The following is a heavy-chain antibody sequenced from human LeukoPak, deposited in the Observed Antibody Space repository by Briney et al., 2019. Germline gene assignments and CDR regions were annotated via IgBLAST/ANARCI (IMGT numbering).Heavy chain of an antibody. CDR2: IYYSGST. CDR3: ARSLRIAVAGTWSLNASV. J-gene: IGHJ6*02. V-gene: IGHV4-39*07. Sequence: SETLSLTCTVSGGSISSSSYYWGWIRQPPGKGLEWIGSIYYSGSTYYNPSLKSRVTISVDTSKNQFSLKLSSVTAADTAVYYCARSLRIAVAGTWSLNASVWGQGTSVTVSS. D-gene: IGHD6-19*01. CDR1: GGSISSSSYY.